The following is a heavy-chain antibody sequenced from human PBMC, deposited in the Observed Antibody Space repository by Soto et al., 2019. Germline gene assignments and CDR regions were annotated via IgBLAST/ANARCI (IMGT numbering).Heavy chain of an antibody. J-gene: IGHJ4*01. D-gene: IGHD3-9*01. CDR3: ARERGAYYDILTGYCGDFDY. Sequence: AAVKVSCKASGGTFSSYTISWVRQAPGQGLEWMGRIIPILGIANYAQKFQGRVTITADKSTSTAYMELSSLRSEDTAVYYCARERGAYYDILTGYCGDFDYWG. CDR1: GGTFSSYT. V-gene: IGHV1-69*04. CDR2: IIPILGIA.